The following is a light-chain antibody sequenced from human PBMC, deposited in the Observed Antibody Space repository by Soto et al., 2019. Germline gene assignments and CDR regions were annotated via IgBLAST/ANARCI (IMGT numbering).Light chain of an antibody. Sequence: EILVTQSPATLSVSPGETATLCFSASQSVSTKLAWYQQKPGQAPRLLINGASTRATGVPARFSGWGSGTGFTLTISSLQSEDFAVYYCQQYHNWPPITFGQGTRLEI. CDR3: QQYHNWPPIT. V-gene: IGKV3-15*01. J-gene: IGKJ5*01. CDR2: GAS. CDR1: QSVSTK.